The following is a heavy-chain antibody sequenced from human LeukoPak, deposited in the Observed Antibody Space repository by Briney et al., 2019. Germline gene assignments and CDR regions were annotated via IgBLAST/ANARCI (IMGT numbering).Heavy chain of an antibody. Sequence: SETLSLTCAVYGGSFSGYYWSWIRQPPGKGLEWIGEINHSGSTNYNPSLKSRVTISVDTSKNQFSLKLSSVTAADTAVYYCARQRWLQLWGQGTLVTVSS. J-gene: IGHJ4*02. D-gene: IGHD5-24*01. CDR3: ARQRWLQL. CDR1: GGSFSGYY. CDR2: INHSGST. V-gene: IGHV4-34*01.